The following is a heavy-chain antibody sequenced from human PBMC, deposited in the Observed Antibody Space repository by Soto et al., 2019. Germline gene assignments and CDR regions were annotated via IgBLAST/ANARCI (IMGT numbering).Heavy chain of an antibody. J-gene: IGHJ5*02. Sequence: EVQLVESGGGLVKPRGSLRLSCAASGSTFSHAWMSWVRQVPGKGLEWVARVKSKAAGGTTDYAAPVKGRFTISRDDSKNTLYLQMNSLKTDDTAVYYCTTLGFDPWAQGTLVTVSS. CDR1: GSTFSHAW. CDR3: TTLGFDP. V-gene: IGHV3-15*01. CDR2: VKSKAAGGTT.